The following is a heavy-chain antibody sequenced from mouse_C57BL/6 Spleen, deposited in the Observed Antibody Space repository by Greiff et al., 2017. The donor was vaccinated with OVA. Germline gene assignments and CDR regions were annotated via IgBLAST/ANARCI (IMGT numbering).Heavy chain of an antibody. CDR2: IDPSDSYT. J-gene: IGHJ3*01. CDR1: GYTFTSYW. Sequence: VQLQQSGAELVMPGASVKLSCKASGYTFTSYWMHWVKQRPGQGLEWIGEIDPSDSYTNYNQKFKGKSTLTVDKSSSTAYMQLSSLTSEDSAVYYCARSDYGSSWFAYWGQGTLVTVSA. CDR3: ARSDYGSSWFAY. D-gene: IGHD1-1*01. V-gene: IGHV1-69*01.